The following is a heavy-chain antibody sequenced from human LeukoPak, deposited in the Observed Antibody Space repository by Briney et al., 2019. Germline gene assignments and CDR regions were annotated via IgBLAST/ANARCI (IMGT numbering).Heavy chain of an antibody. CDR3: ARDPSASGTLNY. CDR1: GYTFTSYG. Sequence: ASVKVSCKASGYTFTSYGISWVRQAPGQGLEWMGWISAYNGNTNYAQKLQGRVTMTTDASTSTAYMELRSLRSDDAAVYYCARDPSASGTLNYWGQGTLVTVSS. CDR2: ISAYNGNT. D-gene: IGHD1-7*01. J-gene: IGHJ4*02. V-gene: IGHV1-18*01.